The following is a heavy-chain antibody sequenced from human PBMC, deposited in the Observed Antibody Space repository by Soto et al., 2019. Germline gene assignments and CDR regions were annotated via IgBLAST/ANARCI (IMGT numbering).Heavy chain of an antibody. CDR2: INPATGAA. CDR1: GYPVTAYY. J-gene: IGHJ3*02. V-gene: IGHV1-2*02. Sequence: QLHLVQSGAVVKKPGASVTVSCSASGYPVTAYYMHWVRQAPGRGLEWMGGINPATGAAKYTQTFQGRATLTRDPSTSTVVMELSGLTSEDTAVFYWARGGGVGVAGSAAFDMWGQGTVVTVSS. CDR3: ARGGGVGVAGSAAFDM. D-gene: IGHD3-3*01.